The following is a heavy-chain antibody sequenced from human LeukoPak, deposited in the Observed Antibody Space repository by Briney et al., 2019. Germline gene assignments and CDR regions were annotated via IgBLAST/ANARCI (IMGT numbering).Heavy chain of an antibody. J-gene: IGHJ4*02. Sequence: SETLSLTCTVSGGSISSYYWSWIRQPAGKAPEWIGRIYSSGIINDNPSLKSRVTMSLDNSKNQLSLKLSYVTAADTAVYYCARDTGKSGYPDYWGQGTLVTVSS. CDR2: IYSSGII. D-gene: IGHD3-3*01. CDR1: GGSISSYY. CDR3: ARDTGKSGYPDY. V-gene: IGHV4-4*07.